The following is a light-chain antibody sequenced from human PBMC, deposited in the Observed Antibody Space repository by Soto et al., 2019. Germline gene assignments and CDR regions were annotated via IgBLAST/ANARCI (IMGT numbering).Light chain of an antibody. V-gene: IGKV3-20*01. J-gene: IGKJ1*01. CDR1: QSVSSSY. CDR2: GAS. CDR3: QQYGSSPWT. Sequence: EIVLTQSPGTLSLSPGERATLSCRASQSVSSSYLAWYQQKPGQAPRLLIYGASSRATGIPDRFSGSGSGTDYTLTISRLEPEDFAVDYCQQYGSSPWTFGHGTKVDIK.